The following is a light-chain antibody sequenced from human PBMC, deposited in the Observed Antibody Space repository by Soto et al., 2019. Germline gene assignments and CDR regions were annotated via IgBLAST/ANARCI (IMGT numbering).Light chain of an antibody. CDR1: QSISSW. CDR2: KAS. J-gene: IGKJ1*01. V-gene: IGKV1-5*03. Sequence: DIQMTQSPSTLSASVGDRVTITCRASQSISSWLAWYQQKPGKAPKLLIYKASSLESGVPSMFSGSGFGTEFSLTISSLQHDDVGSYYCQHMRTFGQGTKVDIK. CDR3: QHMRT.